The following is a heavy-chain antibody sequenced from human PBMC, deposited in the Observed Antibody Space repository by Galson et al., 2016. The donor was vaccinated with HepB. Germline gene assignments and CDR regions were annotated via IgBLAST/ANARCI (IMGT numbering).Heavy chain of an antibody. CDR3: AKVPSVTSRCSY. D-gene: IGHD3-10*02. CDR2: ISFDGSKK. J-gene: IGHJ4*02. V-gene: IGHV3-30*18. CDR1: EFTFRSYG. Sequence: SLRLSCAASEFTFRSYGMHWVRQAPGKGLEWLAVISFDGSKKYYADSVKGRFTISRDNSKNTLYLQMRSLRAEDTAVYYCAKVPSVTSRCSYWGQGTGFTVSS.